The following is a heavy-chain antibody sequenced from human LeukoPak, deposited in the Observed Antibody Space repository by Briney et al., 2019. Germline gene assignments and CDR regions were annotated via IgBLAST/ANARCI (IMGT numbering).Heavy chain of an antibody. D-gene: IGHD3-16*01. Sequence: GGSLRLSCEVSGFTFSSFWMNWVRQAPGKGLEWVANINQDGSEKWYVDSVKGRFTISRENAKNSVFLQMNSLRAEDTAVYYCARDATPPGIIFDYWGQGTLVTVSS. V-gene: IGHV3-7*05. CDR1: GFTFSSFW. J-gene: IGHJ4*02. CDR2: INQDGSEK. CDR3: ARDATPPGIIFDY.